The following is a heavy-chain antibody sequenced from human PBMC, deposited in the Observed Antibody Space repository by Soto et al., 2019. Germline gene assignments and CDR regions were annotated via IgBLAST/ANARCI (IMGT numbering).Heavy chain of an antibody. D-gene: IGHD3-10*01. CDR3: ARVHGSGSYWWFDP. CDR1: GGTFSSYA. V-gene: IGHV1-69*13. CDR2: IIPIFGTA. J-gene: IGHJ5*02. Sequence: GASVKVSCKASGGTFSSYAISWVRQAPGQGLEWMGGIIPIFGTANYAQKFQGRVTITADESTSTAYMELSSLRSEDTAVYYCARVHGSGSYWWFDPWGQGTLVTVSS.